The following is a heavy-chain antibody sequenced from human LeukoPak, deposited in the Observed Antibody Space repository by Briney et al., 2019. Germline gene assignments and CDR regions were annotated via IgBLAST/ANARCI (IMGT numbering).Heavy chain of an antibody. V-gene: IGHV3-15*01. CDR1: GFTFSNAW. J-gene: IGHJ4*02. CDR2: IKSKTDGGTT. Sequence: GGSLRLSCAASGFTFSNAWMSWVRQAPGKGLEWVGRIKSKTDGGTTDYAAPVKGRFTIPRDDSKNTLYLQMNSLKTEDTAVYYCTTDVRYGSGSYYNAYYFDYWGQGTLVTVSS. D-gene: IGHD3-10*01. CDR3: TTDVRYGSGSYYNAYYFDY.